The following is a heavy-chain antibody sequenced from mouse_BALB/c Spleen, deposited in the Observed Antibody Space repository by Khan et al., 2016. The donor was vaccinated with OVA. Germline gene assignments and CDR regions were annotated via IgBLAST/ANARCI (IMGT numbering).Heavy chain of an antibody. CDR2: IRYDGSN. D-gene: IGHD3-1*01. CDR1: GYSITSGYY. J-gene: IGHJ3*01. CDR3: ARGGSSGPAWFAY. V-gene: IGHV3-6*02. Sequence: EVQLQESGPGLVKPSQSLSLTCSVTGYSITSGYYWNWIRQFPGNKLEWMGYIRYDGSNNYNPSLKNRISITRDTSKNQFFLKLNSVTTEDTATYSCARGGSSGPAWFAYWGQGTLVTVSA.